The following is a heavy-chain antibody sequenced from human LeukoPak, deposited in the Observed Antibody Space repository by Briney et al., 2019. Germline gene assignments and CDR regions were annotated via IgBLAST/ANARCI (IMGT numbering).Heavy chain of an antibody. V-gene: IGHV1-2*02. D-gene: IGHD5-24*01. J-gene: IGHJ4*02. CDR1: GYTFTDYY. CDR2: INPDNGGT. Sequence: ASVKVSCKASGYTFTDYYMHWVRQAPGQGLEWMGWINPDNGGTSYAQKFQGRVTMTRDTSISTAYMELSRLTSDDTAMYFRARPPGRDGYNRYDYWGQGTLVTVSS. CDR3: ARPPGRDGYNRYDY.